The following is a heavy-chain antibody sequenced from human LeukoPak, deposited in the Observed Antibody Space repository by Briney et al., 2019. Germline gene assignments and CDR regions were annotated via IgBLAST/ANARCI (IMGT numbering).Heavy chain of an antibody. J-gene: IGHJ3*02. D-gene: IGHD3-3*01. CDR3: ARTDSNLEWLFPCAFDI. CDR2: ISGSGGST. V-gene: IGHV3-23*01. Sequence: GGSLRLSCAASGFTFSSYAMSWVRQAPGKGLEWVSAISGSGGSTYYADSVKGRFTISRDNSKNTLYLQMNSLRAEDTAVYYCARTDSNLEWLFPCAFDIWGEGTIVTVSP. CDR1: GFTFSSYA.